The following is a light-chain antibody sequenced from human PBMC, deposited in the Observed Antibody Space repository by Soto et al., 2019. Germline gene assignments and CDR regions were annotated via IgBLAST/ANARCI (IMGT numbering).Light chain of an antibody. CDR1: QSVNSNY. J-gene: IGKJ1*01. Sequence: EIVLTQSPGTLSLSPGDRATLSCRASQSVNSNYLAWYQRQPGQAPRLLIYGASNRATDIPYRFSASGSGTDFTLTISRLEAEDFAVYYCQQYGSTPPTFGQGTKVEVK. CDR2: GAS. CDR3: QQYGSTPPT. V-gene: IGKV3-20*01.